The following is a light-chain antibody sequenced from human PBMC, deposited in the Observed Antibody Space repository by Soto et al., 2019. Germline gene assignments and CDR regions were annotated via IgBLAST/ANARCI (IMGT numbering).Light chain of an antibody. CDR1: NNDIGVYDF. J-gene: IGLJ1*01. CDR2: EVV. V-gene: IGLV2-8*01. CDR3: KSYAGSNTYV. Sequence: QSVLTQPPSASGSPGQTVIISCTGTNNDIGVYDFVSWYQHHPGKAPRLIIYEVVQRPSGVPDRFSGSKSGNTASLTVSGLQAADEADYFCKSYAGSNTYVFGSGTKVTVL.